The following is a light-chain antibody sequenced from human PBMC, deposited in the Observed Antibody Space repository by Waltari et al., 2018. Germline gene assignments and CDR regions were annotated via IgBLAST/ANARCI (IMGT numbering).Light chain of an antibody. CDR2: EGY. CDR3: CSYAGRSTLV. CDR1: SSDVGASTL. J-gene: IGLJ2*01. Sequence: QSALTQPASVSGSAGQSITISCTGTSSDVGASTLISWYQQYPGKAPTLMIYEGYKRPSGVSDRFSGSKSDNTASLTISGLQAEDEADYYCCSYAGRSTLVFGGGTKLTVL. V-gene: IGLV2-23*01.